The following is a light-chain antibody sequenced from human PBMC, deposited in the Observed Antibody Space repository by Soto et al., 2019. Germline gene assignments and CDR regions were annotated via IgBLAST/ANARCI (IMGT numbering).Light chain of an antibody. CDR2: LGS. J-gene: IGKJ2*01. Sequence: DIVMTQSPLSLPVTPGEPASISCRSSQSLLHSNGYDYLDWYLQKPGQSPQVLIYLGSNRASGVPDRFSGSGSGTDFTLKISGVEAEDVGVYYCMQALQTPPTFGQGTKLEIK. CDR1: QSLLHSNGYDY. V-gene: IGKV2-28*01. CDR3: MQALQTPPT.